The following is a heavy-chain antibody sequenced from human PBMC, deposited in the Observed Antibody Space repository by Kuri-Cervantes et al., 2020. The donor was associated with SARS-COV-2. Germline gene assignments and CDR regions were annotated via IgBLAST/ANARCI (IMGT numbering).Heavy chain of an antibody. CDR3: ARGVGAAVAGTLITIYYYYGMDV. CDR1: GGSISSYY. V-gene: IGHV4-59*12. J-gene: IGHJ6*02. CDR2: IYYSGST. Sequence: SEILSLTCTASGGSISSYYWSWIRQPPGKGLEWIGYIYYSGSTNYNPSLKSRVTISVDTSKNQFSLKLSSVTAADTAVYYCARGVGAAVAGTLITIYYYYGMDVWGQGTTVTVSS. D-gene: IGHD6-19*01.